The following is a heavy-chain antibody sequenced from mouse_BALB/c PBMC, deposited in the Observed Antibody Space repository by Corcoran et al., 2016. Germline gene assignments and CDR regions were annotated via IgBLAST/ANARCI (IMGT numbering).Heavy chain of an antibody. CDR1: GYTFTNYG. Sequence: QIQLVQSGPELKKPGETVKISCKASGYTFTNYGMNWVKQGPGKGLKWMGWINTYTGAPTYADDFKGRFAFSFETSARTAYLQINNLKNEDMTTYFCARDPAWFAYWGQGTLVTVSA. J-gene: IGHJ3*01. CDR2: INTYTGAP. V-gene: IGHV9-1*02. CDR3: ARDPAWFAY.